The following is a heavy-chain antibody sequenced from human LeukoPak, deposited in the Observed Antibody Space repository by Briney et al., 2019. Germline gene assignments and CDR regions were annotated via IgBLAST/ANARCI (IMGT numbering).Heavy chain of an antibody. CDR3: ARSTNRVDS. CDR1: GSSISCCY. Sequence: TSETLSLTCTVSGSSISCCYWSWIRQPAGKGLEWIGRIYTSGSTNYNPSLKSRVAMSVDTSKNQFSLNVTSVTAADTAVYYCARSTNRVDSWGQGTLVTVSS. V-gene: IGHV4-4*07. J-gene: IGHJ4*02. D-gene: IGHD1-14*01. CDR2: IYTSGST.